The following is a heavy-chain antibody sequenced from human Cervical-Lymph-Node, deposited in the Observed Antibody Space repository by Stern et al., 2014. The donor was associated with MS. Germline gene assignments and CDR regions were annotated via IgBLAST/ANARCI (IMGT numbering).Heavy chain of an antibody. Sequence: QEQLQQWGAGLLKPSETLSLTCGVNGGSFDAFYWSWFRQPPGRGLAWIGEISHSGYPNYNPSLKSRVTLSVDTSTNPFNLKMNSVTAADTAVYYCARTWIAVRNTKWFDPWGQGTLVTVSS. J-gene: IGHJ5*02. CDR2: ISHSGYP. D-gene: IGHD6-6*01. CDR1: GGSFDAFY. CDR3: ARTWIAVRNTKWFDP. V-gene: IGHV4-34*01.